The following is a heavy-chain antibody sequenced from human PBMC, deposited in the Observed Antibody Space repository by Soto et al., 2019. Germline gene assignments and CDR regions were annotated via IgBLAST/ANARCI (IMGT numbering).Heavy chain of an antibody. J-gene: IGHJ6*03. CDR1: GFTFSSYG. Sequence: EVQLLESGGGWVQPGGSLRLSCAASGFTFSSYGMNWVRQAPGKGLEWVSSISASVGNAYYADSVKGRFTISRDNSKDTLSLQMNSLRAEDTAVYYCAGRYCTSAICYTNYYYYMDVWGKGTTVTVSS. CDR3: AGRYCTSAICYTNYYYYMDV. V-gene: IGHV3-23*01. CDR2: ISASVGNA. D-gene: IGHD2-8*01.